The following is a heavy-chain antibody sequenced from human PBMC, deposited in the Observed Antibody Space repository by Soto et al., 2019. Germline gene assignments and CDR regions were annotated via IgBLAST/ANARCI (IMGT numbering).Heavy chain of an antibody. Sequence: GESLKVSCQASGYTFSNYWIGWVRQLPEKGLEWMGVIYPGDSDTRYSPSFQGQVTISADKSTNTVHLQWSSLKASDTAMYYCARRLGLEYGMDVWGQGTTVTVSS. CDR2: IYPGDSDT. D-gene: IGHD6-6*01. CDR1: GYTFSNYW. V-gene: IGHV5-51*01. CDR3: ARRLGLEYGMDV. J-gene: IGHJ6*02.